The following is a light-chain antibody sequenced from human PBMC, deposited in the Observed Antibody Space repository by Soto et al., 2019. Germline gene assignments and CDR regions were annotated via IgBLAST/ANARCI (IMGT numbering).Light chain of an antibody. V-gene: IGLV2-14*01. CDR2: DVS. CDR1: SSDVGGYNY. Sequence: QSALTQPASVSGSPGQSITISCTGTSSDVGGYNYVSWYQQHPGKAPKLMIYDVSNRPSGVSNRFSGSKSGNTASLTISGLQAEDEADYYCSSYTWSSTLYVVFAGGTKLTV. CDR3: SSYTWSSTLYVV. J-gene: IGLJ2*01.